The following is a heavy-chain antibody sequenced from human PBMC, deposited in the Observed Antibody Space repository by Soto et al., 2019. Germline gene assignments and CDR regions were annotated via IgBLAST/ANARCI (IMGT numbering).Heavy chain of an antibody. J-gene: IGHJ4*02. CDR2: ISGSGGST. Sequence: EVQLLESGGGLVQPGGSLRLSCAASGFTFSSYAMSWVRQAPGKGLEWVSAISGSGGSTDYADSVKGRFTISRDNSKKTLYLHMNSVRAEATAVYYCAKDRVAYFWGSYRYTFAYWGQGTLVTVSS. CDR3: AKDRVAYFWGSYRYTFAY. V-gene: IGHV3-23*01. D-gene: IGHD3-16*02. CDR1: GFTFSSYA.